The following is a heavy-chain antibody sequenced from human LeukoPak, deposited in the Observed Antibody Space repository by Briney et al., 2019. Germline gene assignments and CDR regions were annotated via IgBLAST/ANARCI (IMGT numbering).Heavy chain of an antibody. D-gene: IGHD5-18*01. J-gene: IGHJ5*02. CDR2: INPNSGGT. CDR1: GYTFTGYY. Sequence: ASVKLSCKASGYTFTGYYMHWVRQAPGQGLEWMGWINPNSGGTNYAQKFQGRVTMTRDTSISTAYMELSRLRSDDTAVYYCARDYVDTAMVTNWFDPWGQGTLVTVSS. CDR3: ARDYVDTAMVTNWFDP. V-gene: IGHV1-2*02.